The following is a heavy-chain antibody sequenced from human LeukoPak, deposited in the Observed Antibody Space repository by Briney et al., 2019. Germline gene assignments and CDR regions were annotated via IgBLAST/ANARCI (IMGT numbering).Heavy chain of an antibody. D-gene: IGHD6-19*01. J-gene: IGHJ4*02. V-gene: IGHV4-59*12. CDR1: GGSISSYY. CDR3: ARDRRAVAEFDY. Sequence: SSETLSLTCTVSGGSISSYYWSWIRQPPGKGLEWIGYIYYSGSTNYNPSLKSRVTISVDTSKNQFSLKLSSVTAADTAVYYCARDRRAVAEFDYWGQGTLVTVSS. CDR2: IYYSGST.